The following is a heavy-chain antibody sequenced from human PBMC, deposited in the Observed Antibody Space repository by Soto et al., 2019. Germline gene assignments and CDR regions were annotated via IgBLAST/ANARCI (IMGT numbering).Heavy chain of an antibody. CDR2: IRSKAYGGTT. Sequence: EVQLVESGGGLVKPGRSLRLSCTASGFTFGDYAMSWFRQAPGKGLEWVGFIRSKAYGGTTEYAASVKGRFTISRDDSKSIAYLQMNSLKTEDTAVYYCTRGSSSSRVGGYYYYGMDVWGQGTTVTVSS. CDR1: GFTFGDYA. V-gene: IGHV3-49*05. D-gene: IGHD6-13*01. J-gene: IGHJ6*02. CDR3: TRGSSSSRVGGYYYYGMDV.